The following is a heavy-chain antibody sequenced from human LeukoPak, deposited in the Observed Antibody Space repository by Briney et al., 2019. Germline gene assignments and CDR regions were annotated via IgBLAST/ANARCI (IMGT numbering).Heavy chain of an antibody. Sequence: GGSLRLSCAASGFTFSSYAMHWVRQAPGKGLEWVAVISYDGSNKYYADSVKGRFTISRDNSKNTLYLQMNSLRAEDTAVYYCARDSSSWYGKTFDYWGQGTLDTVSS. CDR2: ISYDGSNK. V-gene: IGHV3-30-3*01. CDR1: GFTFSSYA. J-gene: IGHJ4*02. D-gene: IGHD6-13*01. CDR3: ARDSSSWYGKTFDY.